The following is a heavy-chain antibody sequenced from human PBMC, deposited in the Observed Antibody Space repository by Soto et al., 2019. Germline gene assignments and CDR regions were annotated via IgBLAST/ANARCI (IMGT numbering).Heavy chain of an antibody. CDR2: MNPNSGNT. D-gene: IGHD1-26*01. CDR1: GYTFTSYD. J-gene: IGHJ4*02. CDR3: ARRRGFSGSYYHFDY. Sequence: ASVKVSCKASGYTFTSYDINWVRQATGQGLEWMGLMNPNSGNTVYAQKFQGRVTMTRNTSISTAYMELSSLRSEDTAVYYCARRRGFSGSYYHFDYWGQGTLVTVSS. V-gene: IGHV1-8*01.